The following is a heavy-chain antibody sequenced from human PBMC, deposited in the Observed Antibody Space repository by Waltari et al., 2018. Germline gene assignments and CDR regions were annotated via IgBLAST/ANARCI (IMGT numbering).Heavy chain of an antibody. V-gene: IGHV4-39*02. CDR1: GDPIANSDYY. J-gene: IGHJ4*02. CDR2: IFYSGST. Sequence: QLQLQESGPGLVRPSETLSLPCTVSGDPIANSDYYWGGIRQSPGKGLEWIGSIFYSGSTYYNPSLKSRVTISVDTSKNDFSLKLRSVTAADRAVYFCARRTISREEVGPFDFWGQGILVTVSS. D-gene: IGHD1-26*01. CDR3: ARRTISREEVGPFDF.